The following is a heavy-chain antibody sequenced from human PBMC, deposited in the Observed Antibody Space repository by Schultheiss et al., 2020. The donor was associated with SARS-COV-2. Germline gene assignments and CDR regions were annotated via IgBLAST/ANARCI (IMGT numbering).Heavy chain of an antibody. CDR1: GYTFTSHD. Sequence: ASVKVSCKASGYTFTSHDINWVRQATGQGLEWMGWMNPNSGHTGYTQKFQGRVTITRNTSISTAYMELSSLRSEDTAVYYCARAYGDYGVAEYFQHWGQGTLVTVAS. J-gene: IGHJ1*01. CDR2: MNPNSGHT. V-gene: IGHV1-8*03. CDR3: ARAYGDYGVAEYFQH. D-gene: IGHD4-17*01.